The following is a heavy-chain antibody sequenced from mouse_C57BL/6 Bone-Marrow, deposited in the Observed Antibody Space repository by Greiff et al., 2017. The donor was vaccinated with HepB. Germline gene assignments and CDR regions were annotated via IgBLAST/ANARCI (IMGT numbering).Heavy chain of an antibody. CDR2: IRNKANGYTT. J-gene: IGHJ2*01. CDR3: ARRRRDYFDY. D-gene: IGHD2-12*01. CDR1: GFTFTDYY. V-gene: IGHV7-3*01. Sequence: EVHLVESGGGLVQPGGSLSLSCAASGFTFTDYYMSWVRQPPGKALEWLGFIRNKANGYTTDYSASVKGRFTISSDNSQSILYLQMKALRAEDSATYYCARRRRDYFDYWGQGTTLTVSS.